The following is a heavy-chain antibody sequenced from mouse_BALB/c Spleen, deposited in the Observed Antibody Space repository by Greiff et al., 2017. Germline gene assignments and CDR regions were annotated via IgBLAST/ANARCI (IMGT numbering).Heavy chain of an antibody. D-gene: IGHD2-10*02. Sequence: QVQLQQSGAELAKPGASVKMSCKASGYTFTSYWMHWVKQRPGQGLEWIGYINPSTCYTEYNQKFKDKATLTADKSSSTAYMQLSSLTSEDSAVYYCAREYGNYYYYAMDYWGQGTSVTVSS. CDR1: GYTFTSYW. CDR2: INPSTCYT. J-gene: IGHJ4*01. CDR3: AREYGNYYYYAMDY. V-gene: IGHV1-7*01.